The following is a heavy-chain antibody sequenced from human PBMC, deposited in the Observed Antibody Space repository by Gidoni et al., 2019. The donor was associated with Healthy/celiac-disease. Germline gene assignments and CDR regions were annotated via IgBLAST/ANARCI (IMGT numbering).Heavy chain of an antibody. CDR1: GGSFSGYY. V-gene: IGHV4-34*01. Sequence: QVQLQQWGAGLLKPSETLSPTCAVYGGSFSGYYWSWIRQPPGKGLEWIGEINHSGSTNYNPSLKSRVTISVDTSKNQFSLKLSSVTAADTAVYYCARARYYYYYGMDVWGQGTTVTVSS. J-gene: IGHJ6*02. CDR2: INHSGST. CDR3: ARARYYYYYGMDV.